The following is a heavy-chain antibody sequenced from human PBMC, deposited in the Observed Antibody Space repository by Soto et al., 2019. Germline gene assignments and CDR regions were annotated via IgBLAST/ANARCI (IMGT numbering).Heavy chain of an antibody. J-gene: IGHJ5*02. CDR2: IYYSGST. Sequence: SETLSLTCTVSGGSISSGGYYWSWIRQHPGKGLEWIGYIYYSGSTYYNPSLKSRVTISVDTSKNQFSLKLSSVTAADTALYYCARDSVVVPEGGWFDPWGQGTLVTVSS. D-gene: IGHD2-15*01. V-gene: IGHV4-31*03. CDR1: GGSISSGGYY. CDR3: ARDSVVVPEGGWFDP.